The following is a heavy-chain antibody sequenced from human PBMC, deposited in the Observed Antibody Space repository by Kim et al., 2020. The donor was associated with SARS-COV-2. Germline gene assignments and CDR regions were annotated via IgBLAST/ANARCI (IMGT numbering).Heavy chain of an antibody. V-gene: IGHV1-69*13. CDR2: IIPIFGTA. CDR3: ARESSIAAREFDY. Sequence: SVKVSCKASGGTFSSYAISWVRQAPGQGLEWMGGIIPIFGTANYAQKFQGRVTITADESTSTAYMELSSLRSEDTAVYYCARESSIAAREFDYWGQGTLVTVSS. CDR1: GGTFSSYA. D-gene: IGHD6-6*01. J-gene: IGHJ4*02.